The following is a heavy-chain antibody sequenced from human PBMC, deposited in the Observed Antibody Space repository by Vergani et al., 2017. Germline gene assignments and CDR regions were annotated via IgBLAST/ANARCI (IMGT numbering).Heavy chain of an antibody. CDR3: ARDTLNAIDY. CDR1: GGSISSYY. V-gene: IGHV4-59*01. CDR2: IYYSGST. J-gene: IGHJ4*02. D-gene: IGHD2-15*01. Sequence: QVQLQESGPGLVKPSETLSLTCTVSGGSISSYYWSWIRQPPGKGLEWIGYIYYSGSTNYNPSLKSRVTISVDTSKNQFSLKLSSVTAADTAVYYCARDTLNAIDYWGQGTLVTVYS.